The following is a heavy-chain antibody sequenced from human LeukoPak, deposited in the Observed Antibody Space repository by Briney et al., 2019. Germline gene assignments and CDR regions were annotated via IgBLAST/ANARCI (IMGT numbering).Heavy chain of an antibody. CDR3: ARGPSMVRGVITPPHYYYGMDV. D-gene: IGHD3-10*01. Sequence: GGSLRLSCAASGFTFSSYDMHWVRQATGKGLEWVSAIGTAGDTYYPGSVKGRFTISRENAKNSLYLQMNSLRAGDTAVYYCARGPSMVRGVITPPHYYYGMDVWGQGTTVTVSS. CDR2: IGTAGDT. V-gene: IGHV3-13*01. CDR1: GFTFSSYD. J-gene: IGHJ6*02.